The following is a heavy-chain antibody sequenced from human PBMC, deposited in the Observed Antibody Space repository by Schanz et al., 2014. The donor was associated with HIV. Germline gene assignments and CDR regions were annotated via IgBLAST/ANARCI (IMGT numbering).Heavy chain of an antibody. J-gene: IGHJ3*02. CDR2: IWYDGSSK. CDR3: ARDVAGCSGTSCYSDAFDI. D-gene: IGHD2-2*01. Sequence: VQLVESGGGLVKPGGSLRLSCATSGFTLSSFTMNWVRQAPGKGLEWVAVIWYDGSSKYYADSVKGRFTISRDNSKNTLSLQMNSLRAEDTAVYFCARDVAGCSGTSCYSDAFDIWGQGTLVTVSS. V-gene: IGHV3-33*08. CDR1: GFTLSSFT.